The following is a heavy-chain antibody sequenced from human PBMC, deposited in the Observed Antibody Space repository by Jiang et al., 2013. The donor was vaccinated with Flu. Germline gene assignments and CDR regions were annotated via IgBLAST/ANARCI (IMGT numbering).Heavy chain of an antibody. Sequence: LLKPSETLSLTCAVYGGSFSGYYWSWIRQPPGKGLEWIGEINHSGSTNYNPSLKSRVTISVDTSKNQFSLKLSSVTAADTAVYYCARAWGRGTYFDYWGRGNPGHRLL. CDR3: ARAWGRGTYFDY. CDR2: INHSGST. V-gene: IGHV4-34*01. J-gene: IGHJ4*02. D-gene: IGHD3-16*01. CDR1: GGSFSGYY.